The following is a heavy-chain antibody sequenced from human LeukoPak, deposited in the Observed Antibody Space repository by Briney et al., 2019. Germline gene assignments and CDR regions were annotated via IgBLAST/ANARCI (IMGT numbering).Heavy chain of an antibody. J-gene: IGHJ4*02. CDR2: IKQDGSER. Sequence: GGPVRLSCAASGFTFSSYWMSWLRQAPGKEREWVADIKQDGSERYYVDSVKGRFTISRDNAKNSLYLQIDSLRAEDTAVYYCTTETYRRFDYWGQGTLVTVSS. V-gene: IGHV3-7*01. CDR3: TTETYRRFDY. CDR1: GFTFSSYW.